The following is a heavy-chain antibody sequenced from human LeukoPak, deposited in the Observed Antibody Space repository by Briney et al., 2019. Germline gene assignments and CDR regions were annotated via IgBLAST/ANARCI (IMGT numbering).Heavy chain of an antibody. CDR3: AGQQHLVSDY. D-gene: IGHD6-13*01. Sequence: GESLKISCKGSGYSFPSYWIGWVRQMPGKGLEWMGIIYPGDSDTRYSPPFQGQVTISADKSINTAYLQWSSLKASDTAMYYFAGQQHLVSDYWGQGTLVTVSS. CDR1: GYSFPSYW. CDR2: IYPGDSDT. V-gene: IGHV5-51*01. J-gene: IGHJ4*02.